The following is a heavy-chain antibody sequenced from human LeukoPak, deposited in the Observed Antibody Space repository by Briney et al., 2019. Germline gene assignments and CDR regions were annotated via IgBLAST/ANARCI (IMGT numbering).Heavy chain of an antibody. CDR1: GFSFSGSY. D-gene: IGHD3-16*01. CDR3: TRVRREQGYVYGADFFDS. CDR2: TKAKDGGT. J-gene: IGHJ4*02. V-gene: IGHV1-2*02. Sequence: ASVTVSCKASGFSFSGSYIHWVRQAPGQGLEWMGWTKAKDGGTNYADNFEGRVTLTRDTSTNTAFMELTELNSDDTAVYFCTRVRREQGYVYGADFFDSWGQGTLLIVS.